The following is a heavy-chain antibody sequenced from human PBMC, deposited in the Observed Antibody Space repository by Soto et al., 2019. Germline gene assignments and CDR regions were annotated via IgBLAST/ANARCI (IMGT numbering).Heavy chain of an antibody. V-gene: IGHV3-21*01. Sequence: EVQLVEAGGGLVKPGGSLRLSCAASGFTFSSYSMNWVRQAPGKGLEWVSSISSISSYIYYADSVTGRFTISRDNAKNSLYLQMNSLRAEDTAVYYCARDRQVATILWGQGTLVTVSS. CDR1: GFTFSSYS. J-gene: IGHJ4*02. D-gene: IGHD5-12*01. CDR2: ISSISSYI. CDR3: ARDRQVATIL.